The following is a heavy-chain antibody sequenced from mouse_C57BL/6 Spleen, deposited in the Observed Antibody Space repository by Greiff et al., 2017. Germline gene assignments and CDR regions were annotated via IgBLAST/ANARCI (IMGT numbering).Heavy chain of an antibody. V-gene: IGHV1-15*01. Sequence: QVQLQQSGAELVRPGDSVTLSCKASGYTFTDYEMHWVKQTPVHGLEWIGAIDPETGGTAYNQKFKGKAILTADKSSSTAYMELRSLTSEDSAVYYCTRSHGSSYWYFDVWGTGTTVTVSS. D-gene: IGHD1-1*01. J-gene: IGHJ1*03. CDR3: TRSHGSSYWYFDV. CDR2: IDPETGGT. CDR1: GYTFTDYE.